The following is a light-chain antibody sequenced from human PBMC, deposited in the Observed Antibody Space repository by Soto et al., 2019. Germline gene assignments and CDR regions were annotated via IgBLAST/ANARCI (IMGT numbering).Light chain of an antibody. CDR1: QSLLDTDDGSTY. J-gene: IGKJ5*01. CDR3: MQHTDFPIT. Sequence: EIVLTQTPLSLPVTPGEPASISCRSSQSLLDTDDGSTYLDWYLQRPGRSPQLLIYALSSRASGVPDRFSGSGSDTEFTLRISRVETEDVGAYYCMQHTDFPITFGQGTRLDIK. V-gene: IGKV2-40*01. CDR2: ALS.